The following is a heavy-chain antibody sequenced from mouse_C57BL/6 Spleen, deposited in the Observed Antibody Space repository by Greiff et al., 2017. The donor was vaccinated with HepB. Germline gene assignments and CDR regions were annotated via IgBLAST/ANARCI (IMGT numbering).Heavy chain of an antibody. V-gene: IGHV1-52*01. CDR1: GYTFTSYW. J-gene: IGHJ4*01. CDR2: IDPSDSET. CDR3: AREGYERAMDY. D-gene: IGHD2-2*01. Sequence: VQLQQPGAELVRPGSSVKLSCKASGYTFTSYWMHWVKQRPIQGLEWIGNIDPSDSETHYNQKFKDKATLTVDKSSSTAYMQLSSLTPEDSAVYYCAREGYERAMDYWCQGTSVTVSS.